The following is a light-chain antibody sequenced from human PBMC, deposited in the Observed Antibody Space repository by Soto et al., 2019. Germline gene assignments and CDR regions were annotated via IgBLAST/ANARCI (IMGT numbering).Light chain of an antibody. V-gene: IGKV3D-15*01. CDR3: QQYHNWVT. CDR2: GAS. J-gene: IGKJ4*01. CDR1: XSXXXN. Sequence: VMTQSPGXLXVSPGETXTXXXGASXSXXXNLAWYQQKPGQAPRLLIYGASTRATGIPARFSGSGSGTEFTLTISSLQSEDFAVYYCQQYHNWVTFGGGTKVEIK.